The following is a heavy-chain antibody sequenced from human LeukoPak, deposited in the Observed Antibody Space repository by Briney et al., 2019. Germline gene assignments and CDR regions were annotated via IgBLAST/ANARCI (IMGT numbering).Heavy chain of an antibody. CDR2: ISSSGTTI. Sequence: GGSLRLSCAASGFNFSDYYMSWIRQAPGEGLGWISYISSSGTTIYYADSVRGRFTISRDNAKNSLYLQMNSLRADDTAVYYCAKEDSENYQGFDYWGQGTLVTVSS. J-gene: IGHJ4*02. CDR1: GFNFSDYY. V-gene: IGHV3-11*04. D-gene: IGHD1-26*01. CDR3: AKEDSENYQGFDY.